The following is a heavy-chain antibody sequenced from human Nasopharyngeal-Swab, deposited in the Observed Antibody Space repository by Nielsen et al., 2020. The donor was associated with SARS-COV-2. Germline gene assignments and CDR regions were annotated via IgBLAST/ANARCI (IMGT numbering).Heavy chain of an antibody. V-gene: IGHV3-33*01. Sequence: GESLKISCAASGFTFSSYGMHWVRQAPGKGLEWVAVIWYDGSNKYYADSVKGRFTISRDNSKNTLYLQMNSLRAEDTAVYYCARDFPFGGDVVYWGQRTLVTVSS. J-gene: IGHJ4*02. CDR3: ARDFPFGGDVVY. D-gene: IGHD3-10*01. CDR2: IWYDGSNK. CDR1: GFTFSSYG.